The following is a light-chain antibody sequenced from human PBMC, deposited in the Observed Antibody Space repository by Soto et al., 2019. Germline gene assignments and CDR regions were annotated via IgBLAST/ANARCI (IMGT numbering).Light chain of an antibody. CDR2: GAS. CDR3: QQYGNPPPNA. V-gene: IGKV3-20*01. J-gene: IGKJ2*01. Sequence: EIVLTQSPGNLSLSPGERATLSCRASQSVSSSYLAWYQQKPGQAPRVLIHGASSRATGIPDRFSGSGSGTDFTLTISRLEREDFAVYFCQQYGNPPPNAFGQGTKVEIK. CDR1: QSVSSSY.